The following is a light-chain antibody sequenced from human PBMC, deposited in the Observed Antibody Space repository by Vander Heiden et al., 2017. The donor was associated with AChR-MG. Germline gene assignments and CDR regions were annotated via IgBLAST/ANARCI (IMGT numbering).Light chain of an antibody. J-gene: IGLJ3*02. V-gene: IGLV2-23*02. Sequence: QSALTHPASVSGSPGQSITISCTGTNSDVGKYNLVSWYQQHPGKAPKLIIYEVDDRPSGVSRRFSGSKTASTASLTISGLQAEDEADYYCCSFAASSTWVFGGGTRLTVL. CDR1: NSDVGKYNL. CDR3: CSFAASSTWV. CDR2: EVD.